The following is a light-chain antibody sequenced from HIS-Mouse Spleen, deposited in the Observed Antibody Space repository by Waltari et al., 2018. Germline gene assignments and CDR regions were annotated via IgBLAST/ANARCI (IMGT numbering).Light chain of an antibody. CDR3: QQYNNWWS. J-gene: IGKJ1*01. V-gene: IGKV3-15*01. Sequence: ELVMTQSPATLSVSPGERATLSCRASQSVSSNLAWYQQKPGHAPRLLIYGASSRATGNPARFSGSGSGTEFTLTISSMQSEDFAVYYCQQYNNWWSFGQGTKVEIK. CDR1: QSVSSN. CDR2: GAS.